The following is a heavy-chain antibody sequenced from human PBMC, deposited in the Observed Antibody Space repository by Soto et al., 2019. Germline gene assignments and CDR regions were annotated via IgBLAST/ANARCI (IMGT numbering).Heavy chain of an antibody. J-gene: IGHJ4*02. CDR2: ISGRRGRT. CDR3: AKDGRSIVLMVYTTYYFDY. Sequence: EVQLLESGGGLVQPGGSLRLSCAASGFSFSNYAMGWVRQAPGKGLEWVSTISGRRGRTYYADSVKGRFTISRDNSKNTLYLQMNSLRADDTAVYYCAKDGRSIVLMVYTTYYFDYWGRGTLVTVSS. V-gene: IGHV3-23*01. D-gene: IGHD2-8*01. CDR1: GFSFSNYA.